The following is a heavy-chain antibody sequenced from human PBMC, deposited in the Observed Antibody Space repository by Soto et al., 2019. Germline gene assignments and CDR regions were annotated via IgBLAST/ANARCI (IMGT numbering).Heavy chain of an antibody. V-gene: IGHV3-23*01. Sequence: EVQLLESGGGLVQPGGSLRLSCAASGFTFSNYAMTWVRQAPGKGLEWVSVITGSGGTYFVDSVKGRFTISRDNSKNTVYLQMNSLRAEDTAVYYCAKRPLTAAGFDYWGQGTLVTVSS. D-gene: IGHD6-13*01. CDR2: ITGSGGT. CDR3: AKRPLTAAGFDY. CDR1: GFTFSNYA. J-gene: IGHJ4*02.